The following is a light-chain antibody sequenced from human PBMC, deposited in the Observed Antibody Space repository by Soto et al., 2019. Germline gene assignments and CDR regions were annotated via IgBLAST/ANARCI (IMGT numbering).Light chain of an antibody. CDR2: DVS. CDR3: ISYTTISTYV. Sequence: QSVLTQPASVSGSPGQSIAISCTGTSSDVDGYNYVSWYQHHPGKAPKLMIYDVSSRPSGVSNRFSGSKSGNTASLTISGLQAEDEADYYCISYTTISTYVFGTGTKVPVL. J-gene: IGLJ1*01. CDR1: SSDVDGYNY. V-gene: IGLV2-14*03.